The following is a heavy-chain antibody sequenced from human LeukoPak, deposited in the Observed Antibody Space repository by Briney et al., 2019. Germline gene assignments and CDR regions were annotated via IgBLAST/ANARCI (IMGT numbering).Heavy chain of an antibody. Sequence: PSETLSLTCAVYGGSFSGYYWSRIRQPPGKGLEWIGEINHSGSTNYNPSLKSRVTISVDTSKNQFSLKLSSVTAADTAVYYCARGRYYDSSGDYYYYMDVWGKGTTVTVSS. CDR1: GGSFSGYY. CDR3: ARGRYYDSSGDYYYYMDV. V-gene: IGHV4-34*01. J-gene: IGHJ6*03. D-gene: IGHD3-22*01. CDR2: INHSGST.